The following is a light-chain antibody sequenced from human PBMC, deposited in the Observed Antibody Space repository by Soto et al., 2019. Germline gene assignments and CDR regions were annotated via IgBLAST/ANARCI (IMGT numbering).Light chain of an antibody. CDR3: MQSTHWPPT. V-gene: IGKV2-30*01. J-gene: IGKJ1*01. CDR2: LTS. CDR1: QSIAYSDGYTY. Sequence: DVVMTQSPLSLPVTLGQSASISCRPSQSIAYSDGYTYMNWFQQRPGQSPRRLISLTSRRDSGVPDRFSGSGSGTDFTLTISRVEAEDVGIYYCMQSTHWPPTFGRGTTVEIK.